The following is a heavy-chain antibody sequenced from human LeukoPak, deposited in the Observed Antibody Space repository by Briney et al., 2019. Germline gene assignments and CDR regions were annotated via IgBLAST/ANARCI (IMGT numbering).Heavy chain of an antibody. J-gene: IGHJ4*02. CDR3: ARRRFLAA. D-gene: IGHD3-3*01. Sequence: GGSLRLSCAASGFTFSSYSMNGVRQAPGKGLEWVSSISSSSSYIYYPDSVKGRFTISRDNAKNSLYLQMNSLRAEDTAVYYCARRRFLAAWGQGTLVTVSS. CDR2: ISSSSSYI. V-gene: IGHV3-21*01. CDR1: GFTFSSYS.